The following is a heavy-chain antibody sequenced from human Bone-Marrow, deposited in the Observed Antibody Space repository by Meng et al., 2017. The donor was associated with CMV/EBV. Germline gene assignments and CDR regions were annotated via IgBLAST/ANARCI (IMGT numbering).Heavy chain of an antibody. CDR2: ISSSGSTI. CDR1: GFTFSDYY. V-gene: IGHV3-11*01. CDR3: ARDIAAPRYYYYGMDV. D-gene: IGHD6-13*01. Sequence: GESPKISCAASGFTFSDYYMSWIRQAPGKGLEWVSYISSSGSTIYYADSVKGRFTISRDNAKNSLYLQMNSLRAEDTAVYYCARDIAAPRYYYYGMDVWGHGTTVAVSS. J-gene: IGHJ6*02.